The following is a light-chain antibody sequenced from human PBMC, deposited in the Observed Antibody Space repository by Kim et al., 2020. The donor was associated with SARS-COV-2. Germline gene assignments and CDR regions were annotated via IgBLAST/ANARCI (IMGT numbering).Light chain of an antibody. CDR1: SNNVGNRG. Sequence: QAATLTCTGNSNNVGNRGAHWLQQHQGHPPKLLSYRNNDRPSGISERFSASRSGNTASLTITGLQPEDEADYYCSAWDSSLGVVLFGGGTQLTVL. J-gene: IGLJ2*01. V-gene: IGLV10-54*01. CDR2: RNN. CDR3: SAWDSSLGVVL.